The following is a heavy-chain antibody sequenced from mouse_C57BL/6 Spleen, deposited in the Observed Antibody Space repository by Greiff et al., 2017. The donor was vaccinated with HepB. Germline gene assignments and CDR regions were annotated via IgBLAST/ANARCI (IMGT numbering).Heavy chain of an antibody. CDR1: GYTFTSYW. J-gene: IGHJ4*01. D-gene: IGHD2-5*01. CDR3: ARRSNYAYYAMDY. V-gene: IGHV1-52*01. CDR2: IDPSDSET. Sequence: VQLQQPGAELVRPGSSVKLSCKASGYTFTSYWMHWVKQRPIQGLEWIGNIDPSDSETHYNQKFKDKATLTVDKSSSTAYMQLSSLTSEDSAVYYCARRSNYAYYAMDYWGQGTSVTVSS.